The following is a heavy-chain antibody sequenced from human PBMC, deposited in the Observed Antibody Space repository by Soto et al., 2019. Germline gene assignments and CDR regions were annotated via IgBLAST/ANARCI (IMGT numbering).Heavy chain of an antibody. D-gene: IGHD3-22*01. CDR2: IYHSGST. J-gene: IGHJ5*02. CDR3: AXARAYYYDSSGRNWFDP. CDR1: GGSISSGGYS. V-gene: IGHV4-30-2*01. Sequence: SETLSLTCAVSGGSISSGGYSWSWIRQPPGKGLEWIGYIYHSGSTYYNPSLKSRVTISVDRSKNQFSLKLSSVTAADTAVYYCAXARAYYYDSSGRNWFDPWGQGTLVTVSS.